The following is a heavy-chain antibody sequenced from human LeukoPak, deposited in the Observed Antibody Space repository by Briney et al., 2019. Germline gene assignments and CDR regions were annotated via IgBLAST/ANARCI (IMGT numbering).Heavy chain of an antibody. D-gene: IGHD1/OR15-1a*01. J-gene: IGHJ4*02. V-gene: IGHV3-30*18. Sequence: GRSLRLSCAASGFTFTTFGIHWVRHAPGKGMGWVAAISPDGNIEYYTDSVKGRFTLSRDNSKNMIYLQMNSLRGEDSAVYYCAKINNDDDYWGQGTLVTVSS. CDR1: GFTFTTFG. CDR2: ISPDGNIE. CDR3: AKINNDDDY.